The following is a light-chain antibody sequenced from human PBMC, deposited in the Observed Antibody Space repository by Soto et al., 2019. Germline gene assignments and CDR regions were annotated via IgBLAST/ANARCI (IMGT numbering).Light chain of an antibody. CDR1: QSVSSY. J-gene: IGKJ3*01. CDR2: YAA. V-gene: IGKV3-11*01. CDR3: QQRSNWPPA. Sequence: EIVLTQSPGTLSLSPGERATLSCRASQSVSSYLAWYQQKPGQEPRRLIFYAAYSAAGSLAKLSGSGSWTDFFLTIISLQAEEVVVDYCQQRSNWPPAFGPGTKVDI.